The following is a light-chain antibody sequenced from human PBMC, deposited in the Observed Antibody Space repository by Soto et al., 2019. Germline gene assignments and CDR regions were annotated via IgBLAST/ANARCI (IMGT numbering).Light chain of an antibody. J-gene: IGKJ4*01. V-gene: IGKV2-28*01. CDR3: MQALQTPLT. CDR1: QSLLHTNGYNC. CDR2: LGS. Sequence: EIVMTQSPLSLPVTPGEPASISCRSSQSLLHTNGYNCLDWYMQKPGQSPQLLIHLGSNRASGVPDRISGSGPVTDFTLRISRVEAEDVGVYYCMQALQTPLTFGGGTKVEIK.